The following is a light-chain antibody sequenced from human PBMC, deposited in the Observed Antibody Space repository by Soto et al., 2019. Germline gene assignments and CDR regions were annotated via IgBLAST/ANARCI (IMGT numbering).Light chain of an antibody. CDR3: QQYNSSPPEFT. V-gene: IGKV3-20*01. Sequence: EIVLTQSPGTLSVSPGERVTLSCRASQSISSSYLAWCQQRPGQAPRLLIFGASYRATGIPDRFSGSGSGTDFTLTISKLEPEDFAVYYCQQYNSSPPEFTFGPGTKVDSK. J-gene: IGKJ3*01. CDR2: GAS. CDR1: QSISSSY.